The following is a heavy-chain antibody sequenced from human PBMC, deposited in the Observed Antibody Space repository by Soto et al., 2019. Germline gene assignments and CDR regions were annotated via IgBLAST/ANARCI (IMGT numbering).Heavy chain of an antibody. CDR3: ARDGVRLGELYY. J-gene: IGHJ4*02. CDR2: INAGNGNT. D-gene: IGHD3-16*01. V-gene: IGHV1-3*01. Sequence: ASVKVSCKASGYTFTSYAMHWVRQAPGQRLEWMGWINAGNGNTKYSQKFQGRVTITRDTSASTAYMELSSLRSEDTAVYYCARDGVRLGELYYWGQGTLVTVSS. CDR1: GYTFTSYA.